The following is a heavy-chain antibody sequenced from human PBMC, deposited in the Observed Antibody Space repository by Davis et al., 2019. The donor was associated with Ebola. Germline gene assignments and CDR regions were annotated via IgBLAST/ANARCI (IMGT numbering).Heavy chain of an antibody. CDR3: ARGGYYDSSGYSHTAFDI. CDR1: GFVFSSYV. D-gene: IGHD3-22*01. Sequence: GESLKISCAASGFVFSSYVMSWVRRAPGKGLEWVSTLGLSADTYYADSLKGRFTISRDNAKNSLYLQVDSLRAEDTAVYHCARGGYYDSSGYSHTAFDIWGQGTMVTVSS. V-gene: IGHV3-21*01. CDR2: LGLSADT. J-gene: IGHJ3*02.